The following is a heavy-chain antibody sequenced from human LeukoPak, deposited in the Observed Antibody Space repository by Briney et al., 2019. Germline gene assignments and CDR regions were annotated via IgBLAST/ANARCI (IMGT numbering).Heavy chain of an antibody. V-gene: IGHV3-23*01. D-gene: IGHD3-22*01. CDR2: ISGSGGST. CDR1: GFTFSSYA. Sequence: PGGSLRLSCAASGFTFSSYAMSWVRQAPGKGLEWVSAISGSGGSTYYADSVKGRFTISRDNSKNTLYLQMNSLRAEDTAVYYCAKDWDYYDSSGYKEYFDYWGQGTLVTVSS. J-gene: IGHJ4*02. CDR3: AKDWDYYDSSGYKEYFDY.